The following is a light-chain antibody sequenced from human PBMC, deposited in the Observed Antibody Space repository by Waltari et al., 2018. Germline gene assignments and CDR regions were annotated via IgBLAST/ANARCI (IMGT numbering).Light chain of an antibody. CDR1: SSNIGNNY. V-gene: IGLV1-51*02. CDR2: EDS. CDR3: GTWDSSLSGAV. J-gene: IGLJ7*01. Sequence: QSVLTQPPSVSAAPGQRVTISCSGGSSNIGNNYVSWYRQFPGTAPKLLIYEDSERPSCIPDRFSGSKSGTSATLDITGLQAGDEADYYCGTWDSSLSGAVFGGGTHLTVL.